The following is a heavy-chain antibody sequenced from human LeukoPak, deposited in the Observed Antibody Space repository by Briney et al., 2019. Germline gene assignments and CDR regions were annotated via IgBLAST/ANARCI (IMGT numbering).Heavy chain of an antibody. CDR3: ARLWFGDSWFDP. CDR1: GFTFSSYA. V-gene: IGHV3-30*04. J-gene: IGHJ5*02. Sequence: QPGGSLRLSCAASGFTFSSYAMHWVRQAPGKGLEWVAVISYDGSNKYYADSVKGRFTISRDNSKNTLYLQMNSLRAEDTAVYYCARLWFGDSWFDPWSPGTLVTISS. CDR2: ISYDGSNK. D-gene: IGHD3-10*01.